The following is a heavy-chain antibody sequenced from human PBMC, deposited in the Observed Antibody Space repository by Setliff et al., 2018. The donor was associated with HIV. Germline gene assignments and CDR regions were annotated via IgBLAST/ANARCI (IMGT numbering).Heavy chain of an antibody. V-gene: IGHV4-4*02. CDR2: IHHSEST. Sequence: TLSLTCAVSGGSISSSHWWSWVRQPPGKGLEWIGEIHHSESTNYNPSLKSRVTISVDKSKNHFSLKLSSVTAADTAVYYCASQVPSMLGRSLGYWGQGTLVTVS. CDR3: ASQVPSMLGRSLGY. CDR1: GGSISSSHW. J-gene: IGHJ4*02. D-gene: IGHD2-8*01.